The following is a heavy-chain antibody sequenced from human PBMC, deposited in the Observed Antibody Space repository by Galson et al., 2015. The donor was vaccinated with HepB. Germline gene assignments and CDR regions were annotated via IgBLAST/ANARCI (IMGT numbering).Heavy chain of an antibody. V-gene: IGHV3-48*01. CDR3: ARLTSQGISSDY. Sequence: SLRLSCAASGFTFSSYSMSWVRQAPGKGLEWVSYISGSSSNIYYADSVKGRFTISRDNAKNSLYLQMNSLRAEDTAVYYCARLTSQGISSDYWGQGTLVTVSS. J-gene: IGHJ4*02. CDR1: GFTFSSYS. CDR2: ISGSSSNI. D-gene: IGHD3-16*01.